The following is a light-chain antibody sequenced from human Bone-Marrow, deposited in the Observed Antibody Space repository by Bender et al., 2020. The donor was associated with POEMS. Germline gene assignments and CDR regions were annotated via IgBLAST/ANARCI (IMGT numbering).Light chain of an antibody. CDR3: AVWDDSLNGWV. CDR1: SSDVGTYDL. Sequence: QSALTQPASVSGSPGQSITISCSGTSSDVGTYDLVSWYQHHPGKAPKLILYDVNTRPSGVPARFSGSRSDNTASLAISGLQSEDEADYYCAVWDDSLNGWVFGGGTKLTVL. J-gene: IGLJ3*02. V-gene: IGLV2-14*02. CDR2: DVN.